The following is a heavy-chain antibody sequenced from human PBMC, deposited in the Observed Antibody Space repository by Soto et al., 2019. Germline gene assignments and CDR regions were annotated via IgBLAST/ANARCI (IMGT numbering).Heavy chain of an antibody. Sequence: QGQLVESGGGVVQPGRSLRLSCAASGFTFSSYGMHWVRQAPGKGLEWVAVISYDGRNKYYADSVKGRFPISRDNSKNTLYLQMNSLRAEDTDVYYCAKDGTTEYFDYWGQGTLVTVSS. CDR2: ISYDGRNK. J-gene: IGHJ4*02. CDR1: GFTFSSYG. CDR3: AKDGTTEYFDY. V-gene: IGHV3-30*18. D-gene: IGHD1-7*01.